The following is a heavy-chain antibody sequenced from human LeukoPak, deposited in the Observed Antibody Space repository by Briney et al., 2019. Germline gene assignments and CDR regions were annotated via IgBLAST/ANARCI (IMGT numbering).Heavy chain of an antibody. CDR2: LYPSGIT. Sequence: PSETLSLTCDVSGYSISSGYYWVWIRQPPGKGLEWIGNLYPSGITYYNPSLKSRVTISVDTSKNQFSLNLSSVTAADTAVHYCARDTAAAGNFDYWGQGTLVTVSS. D-gene: IGHD6-13*01. V-gene: IGHV4-38-2*02. J-gene: IGHJ4*02. CDR1: GYSISSGYY. CDR3: ARDTAAAGNFDY.